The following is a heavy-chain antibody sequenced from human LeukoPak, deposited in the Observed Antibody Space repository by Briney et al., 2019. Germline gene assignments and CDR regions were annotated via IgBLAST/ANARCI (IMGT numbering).Heavy chain of an antibody. D-gene: IGHD6-25*01. CDR3: ARVAVWIAAANFDY. V-gene: IGHV3-7*01. Sequence: PGVSLRLSSAASGFTFSSYWMSWVRQARGKGLGWVANIKKDGSEKYYVDSVKGRLTISRDNAENSLYLQMNSLRAEDTAVYYCARVAVWIAAANFDYWGQGTLVTVSS. CDR2: IKKDGSEK. CDR1: GFTFSSYW. J-gene: IGHJ4*02.